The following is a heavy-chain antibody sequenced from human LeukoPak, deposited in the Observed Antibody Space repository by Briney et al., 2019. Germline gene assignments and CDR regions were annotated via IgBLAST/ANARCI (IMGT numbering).Heavy chain of an antibody. V-gene: IGHV1-2*02. J-gene: IGHJ4*02. Sequence: GASVKVSCKASGYTFTGYYMHWVRQAPGQGLEWMGWINPNSGGTNYAQKFQGRVTMTTDTSISTAFMELSRLTSDDTAVYYCARDLGGSGEDYWGQGTLVTVSS. CDR1: GYTFTGYY. CDR2: INPNSGGT. CDR3: ARDLGGSGEDY. D-gene: IGHD3-10*01.